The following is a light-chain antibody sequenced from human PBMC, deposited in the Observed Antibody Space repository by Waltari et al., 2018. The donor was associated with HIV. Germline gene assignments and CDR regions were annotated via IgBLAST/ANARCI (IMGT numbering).Light chain of an antibody. CDR1: QSVGSS. CDR2: DAA. J-gene: IGKJ3*01. V-gene: IGKV3-11*01. Sequence: EIVLTQSPATLSLAPGERATLSCRASQSVGSSLAWYQQKPGQAPRLLIYDAANRATGIPARFSGSGSGTDFTLTISSLEPEDFAVYYCQQRINWPTFGPGTKVEI. CDR3: QQRINWPT.